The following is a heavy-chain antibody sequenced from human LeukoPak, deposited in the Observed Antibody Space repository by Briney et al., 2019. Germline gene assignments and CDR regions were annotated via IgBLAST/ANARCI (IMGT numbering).Heavy chain of an antibody. CDR3: ARGEFLEWETWFDP. V-gene: IGHV3-21*01. J-gene: IGHJ5*02. D-gene: IGHD3-3*01. CDR2: ISSSSSYI. Sequence: GGSLRLSCAASGFTFSSYSMNWVRQAPGKGLEWVSSISSSSSYIYYADSVKGRFTISRDNAKNSLYLQMNSLRAEDTAVYYCARGEFLEWETWFDPWGQGTLVTVSS. CDR1: GFTFSSYS.